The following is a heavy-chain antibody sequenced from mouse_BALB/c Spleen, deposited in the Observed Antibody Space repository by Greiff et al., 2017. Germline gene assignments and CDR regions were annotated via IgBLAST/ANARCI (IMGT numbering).Heavy chain of an antibody. Sequence: EVQLQQSGAELVRPGALVKLSCTASGFNIKDYYMHWVKQRPEQGLEWIGWIDPENGNTIYDPKFQGKASITADTSSNTAYLQLSSRTSEATTVYYWAAIAMVASGLFDYWGQGTTVTVSA. J-gene: IGHJ2*01. CDR2: IDPENGNT. CDR3: AAIAMVASGLFDY. CDR1: GFNIKDYY. D-gene: IGHD1-1*02. V-gene: IGHV14-1*02.